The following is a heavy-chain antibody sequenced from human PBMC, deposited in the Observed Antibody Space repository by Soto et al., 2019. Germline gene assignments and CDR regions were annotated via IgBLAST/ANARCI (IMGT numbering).Heavy chain of an antibody. D-gene: IGHD2-2*01. V-gene: IGHV3-74*01. CDR2: INTDGSIT. CDR3: ARGSSAFYVDY. Sequence: EVHLVESGGGLVQPGGSLRLSCAASGFTFSTYWMHWVRQAPGKGLVWVSHINTDGSITDYADSVKGRFTISRDNAKNTLDLHRNSLRAEDTAVYYCARGSSAFYVDYWGQGTLVTVSS. CDR1: GFTFSTYW. J-gene: IGHJ4*02.